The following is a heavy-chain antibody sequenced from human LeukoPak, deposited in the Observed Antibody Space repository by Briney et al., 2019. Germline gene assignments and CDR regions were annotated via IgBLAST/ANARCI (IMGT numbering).Heavy chain of an antibody. CDR3: ARVSFPNKEAFDI. CDR1: GYTFTSYY. V-gene: IGHV1-46*01. CDR2: INPSGDST. Sequence: ASVKVSCKASGYTFTSYYMHWVRQAPGQGLEWMGIINPSGDSTSYAQKFQGRVTMTRDTSTSTVYMELSSLRSEDTAVYYCARVSFPNKEAFDIWGQGTMVTVSS. J-gene: IGHJ3*02.